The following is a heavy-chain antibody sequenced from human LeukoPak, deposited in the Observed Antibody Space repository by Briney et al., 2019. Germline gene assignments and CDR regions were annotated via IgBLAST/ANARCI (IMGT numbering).Heavy chain of an antibody. CDR3: ANIRQYCSSTSCYTEY. D-gene: IGHD2-2*02. J-gene: IGHJ4*02. CDR2: IRYDGSNK. Sequence: EGSLRLSCAASGFTFSSYGMHWVRQAPGKGLEWVAFIRYDGSNKYYADSVKGRFTISRDNSKNTLYLQMNSLRAEDTAVYYCANIRQYCSSTSCYTEYWGQGTLVTVSS. CDR1: GFTFSSYG. V-gene: IGHV3-30*02.